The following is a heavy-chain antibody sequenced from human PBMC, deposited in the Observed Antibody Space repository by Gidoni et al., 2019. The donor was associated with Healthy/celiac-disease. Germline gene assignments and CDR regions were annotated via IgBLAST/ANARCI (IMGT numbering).Heavy chain of an antibody. Sequence: QVQLVQSGAEVKKPGASVKVSCKASGYTFTSYDINWVRQATGQGLEWMGWMNPNSGNTGYAQKFQGRVTMTRNTSISTAYMELGSLGSEDTAVYYCARAVSLAGSYYDYIWGSYRPPFGYWGQGTLVTVSS. CDR2: MNPNSGNT. CDR1: GYTFTSYD. V-gene: IGHV1-8*01. CDR3: ARAVSLAGSYYDYIWGSYRPPFGY. J-gene: IGHJ4*02. D-gene: IGHD3-16*02.